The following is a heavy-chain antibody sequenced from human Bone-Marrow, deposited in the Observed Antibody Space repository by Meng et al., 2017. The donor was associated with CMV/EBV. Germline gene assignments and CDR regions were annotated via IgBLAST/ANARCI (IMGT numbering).Heavy chain of an antibody. CDR3: ARHFSGAGFSEWYFDY. J-gene: IGHJ4*02. CDR1: GYSFTSYW. D-gene: IGHD3-3*01. V-gene: IGHV5-51*01. CDR2: INPGDSDT. Sequence: GGSLRLSCKGSGYSFTSYWIGWVRQMPGKGLQWMGVINPGDSDTIYSPSFQGQVTMSADKSINTAYLQWSSLKASDTAIYYCARHFSGAGFSEWYFDYSGQGTLVTVSS.